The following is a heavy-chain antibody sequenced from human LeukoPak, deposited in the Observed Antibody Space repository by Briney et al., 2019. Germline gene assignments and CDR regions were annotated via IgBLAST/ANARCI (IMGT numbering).Heavy chain of an antibody. CDR2: INHSGST. CDR1: GGSFSGYY. V-gene: IGHV4-34*01. CDR3: ARGQYQLLSGSWFDP. Sequence: SETLSLTCAVYGGSFSGYYWSWIRQPPGKGLEWIGEINHSGSTNYNPSLKSRVTISVDTSKNQFSLKLSSVTAADTAVYYCARGQYQLLSGSWFDPWGQGTLVTVSS. J-gene: IGHJ5*02. D-gene: IGHD2-2*01.